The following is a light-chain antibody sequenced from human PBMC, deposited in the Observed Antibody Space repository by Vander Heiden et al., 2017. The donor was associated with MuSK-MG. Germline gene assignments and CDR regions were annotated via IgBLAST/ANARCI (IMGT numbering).Light chain of an antibody. J-gene: IGKJ2*01. Sequence: DIQMTQSPSSVSASVGDRVTITCRASQRFAGWVAWYQQKPGTAPKLLIHEGEMQDGVPSRFSDSGSGTDFTLTISSLQPEDSATYFCQQAQSFPRTFGQGTKLEI. V-gene: IGKV1-12*01. CDR3: QQAQSFPRT. CDR2: EGE. CDR1: QRFAGW.